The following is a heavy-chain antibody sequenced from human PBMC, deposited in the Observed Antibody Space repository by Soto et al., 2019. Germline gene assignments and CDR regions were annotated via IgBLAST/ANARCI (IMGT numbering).Heavy chain of an antibody. CDR2: TYYRSKWYN. CDR1: GDSVSSNSVA. Sequence: QVQLQQSGPGLVKPSQTLSLTCAISGDSVSSNSVAWSWIRQSPSRGLEWLGSTYYRSKWYNENAVSVKGRISINPGTSRNRFSLQMDSLTPEDTAVYFCANSRSADAFDIWGQGTLGTVSS. J-gene: IGHJ3*02. D-gene: IGHD3-22*01. CDR3: ANSRSADAFDI. V-gene: IGHV6-1*01.